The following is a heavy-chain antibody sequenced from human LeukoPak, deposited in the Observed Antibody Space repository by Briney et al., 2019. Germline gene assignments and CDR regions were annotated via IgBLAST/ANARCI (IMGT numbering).Heavy chain of an antibody. V-gene: IGHV4-59*01. CDR2: IYQSGNN. Sequence: PSETLSLTCTISGGSISSNYWGWVRQPPGKGLEYIGYIYQSGNNNYNPSLKSRVTFSEETSKNQFSLKLNSVTAADTAVYYCARLTRTYYYYMDVWGKGTTVTVSS. CDR1: GGSISSNY. J-gene: IGHJ6*03. CDR3: ARLTRTYYYYMDV.